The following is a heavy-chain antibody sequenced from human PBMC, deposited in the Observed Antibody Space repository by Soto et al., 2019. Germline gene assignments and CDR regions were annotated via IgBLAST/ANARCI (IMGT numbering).Heavy chain of an antibody. J-gene: IGHJ6*02. Sequence: GSLRLSWAVSGFTISSYSMNWVRQAPGKGLEWVSSISSSSSYIYYADSVKGRFTISRDNAKNSLYLQMNSLRAEDTAVYYCARISHGGTVDVWGQGTTVTVSS. CDR3: ARISHGGTVDV. CDR2: ISSSSSYI. V-gene: IGHV3-21*01. D-gene: IGHD2-15*01. CDR1: GFTISSYS.